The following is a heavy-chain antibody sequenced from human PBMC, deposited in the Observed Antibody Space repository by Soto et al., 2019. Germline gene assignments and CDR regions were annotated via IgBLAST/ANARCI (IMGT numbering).Heavy chain of an antibody. J-gene: IGHJ4*02. CDR1: GYTFTSYA. CDR3: AKKVPGSNPLDS. V-gene: IGHV1-3*01. CDR2: INAGNGNT. Sequence: ASVKVSCQASGYTFTSYAMHWVRQAPGQRLEWMGWINAGNGNTKYSQKFQGRVTITRDTSASTAYMELSSLRSEDTAVYYCAKKVPGSNPLDSWGQGALVTVSS. D-gene: IGHD1-1*01.